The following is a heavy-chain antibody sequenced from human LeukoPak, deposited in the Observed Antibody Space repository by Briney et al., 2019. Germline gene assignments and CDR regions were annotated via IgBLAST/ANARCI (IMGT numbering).Heavy chain of an antibody. V-gene: IGHV3-15*01. CDR1: GFTFSNAW. CDR3: TTLPNGSWLTLHTLYYFDY. D-gene: IGHD6-19*01. J-gene: IGHJ4*02. Sequence: PGGSLRLSCAASGFTFSNAWMSWVRQAPGKGLEWVGRIKSKTDGGTTDYAAPVKGRFTISRDDSKNTLYLQMNSLKTEDTAVYYCTTLPNGSWLTLHTLYYFDYWGQGTLVTVSS. CDR2: IKSKTDGGTT.